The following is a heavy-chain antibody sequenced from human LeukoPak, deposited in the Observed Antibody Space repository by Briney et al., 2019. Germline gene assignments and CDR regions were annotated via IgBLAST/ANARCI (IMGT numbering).Heavy chain of an antibody. V-gene: IGHV3-30*03. CDR2: ISYDGSNK. CDR3: ARDEGYFQH. J-gene: IGHJ1*01. CDR1: GFTFSSYG. Sequence: PGRSLRLSCAASGFTFSSYGMHWVRQAPGKGLEWVAVISYDGSNKYYADSVKGRFTTSRDNSKNTLYLQMNSLRAEDTAVYYCARDEGYFQHWGQGTLVTVSS.